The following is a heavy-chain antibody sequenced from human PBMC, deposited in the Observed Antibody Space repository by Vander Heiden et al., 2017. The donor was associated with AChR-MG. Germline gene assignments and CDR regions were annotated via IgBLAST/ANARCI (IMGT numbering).Heavy chain of an antibody. D-gene: IGHD4-17*01. Sequence: QVQLQQWGAGLLKPSETLSLTCAVYGGSFSGYYWSWIRQPPGKGLEWIGEINHSGSTNYNPSLKSRVTISVDTSKNQFSLKLSSVTAADTAVYYCARKVRGYGDYWDWGQGTLVTVSS. CDR2: INHSGST. CDR1: GGSFSGYY. J-gene: IGHJ4*02. CDR3: ARKVRGYGDYWD. V-gene: IGHV4-34*01.